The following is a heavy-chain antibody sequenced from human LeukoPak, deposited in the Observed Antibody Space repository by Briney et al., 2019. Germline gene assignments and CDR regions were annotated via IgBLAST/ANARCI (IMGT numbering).Heavy chain of an antibody. Sequence: GGSLRLSCLGSGFNFNDAYMNWVRQAPGKGLEWVGRVKTIRDGGTTDDTAPVKGRFTISRDDSKRTVYLQMNSLKTEDAAVYFCTARVVTTNEFWGQGTLVTVSS. J-gene: IGHJ4*02. CDR3: TARVVTTNEF. CDR1: GFNFNDAY. D-gene: IGHD2-21*02. V-gene: IGHV3-15*01. CDR2: VKTIRDGGTT.